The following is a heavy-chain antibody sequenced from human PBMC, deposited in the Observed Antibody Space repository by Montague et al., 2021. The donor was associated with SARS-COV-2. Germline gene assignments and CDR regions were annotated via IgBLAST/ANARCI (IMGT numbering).Heavy chain of an antibody. CDR3: AKVAGSHDTFDI. CDR1: GYCISTGYY. J-gene: IGHJ3*02. V-gene: IGHV4-38-2*02. CDR2: IYHSGST. D-gene: IGHD6-19*01. Sequence: SETLSLTCTVSGYCISTGYYWGWIRQPSGKGLEWIGTIYHSGSTYFNPSLKSRVTISVDTSKNQFSLNLSSVTAADTAVYYCAKVAGSHDTFDIWGRGTMVTVSS.